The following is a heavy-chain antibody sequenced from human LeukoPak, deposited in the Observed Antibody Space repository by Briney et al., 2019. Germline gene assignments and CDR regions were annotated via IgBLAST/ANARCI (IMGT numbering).Heavy chain of an antibody. CDR3: ATDYGDSPFDY. CDR1: GGSFSGHY. J-gene: IGHJ4*02. D-gene: IGHD4-17*01. V-gene: IGHV4-34*01. Sequence: PSETLSLTCAVYGGSFSGHYWSWIRQPPGKGLEWIGEINHSGSTNYNPSPKSRVTISVDTSKNQFSLKLSSVTAADTAVYYCATDYGDSPFDYWGQGTLVTVSS. CDR2: INHSGST.